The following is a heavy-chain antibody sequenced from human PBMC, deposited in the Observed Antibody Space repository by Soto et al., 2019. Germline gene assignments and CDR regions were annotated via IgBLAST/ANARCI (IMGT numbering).Heavy chain of an antibody. D-gene: IGHD1-7*01. CDR3: AGTTSLQWYYMDV. V-gene: IGHV6-1*01. CDR2: TYYRSRWYN. Sequence: SQTLSLTCAISGDSVSSNSAAWNWIRQSPSGGLEWLGRTYYRSRWYNDYAVSVRSRITINPDTSKNQFSLHLNSVTPVDTVVFYGAGTTSLQWYYMDVWGKGTTFTVSS. J-gene: IGHJ6*03. CDR1: GDSVSSNSAA.